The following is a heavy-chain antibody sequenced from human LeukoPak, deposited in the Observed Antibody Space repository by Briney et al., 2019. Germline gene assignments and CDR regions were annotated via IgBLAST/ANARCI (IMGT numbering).Heavy chain of an antibody. CDR3: ARTPGYSSSWYTTYYFDY. J-gene: IGHJ4*02. V-gene: IGHV3-21*01. CDR1: GFTFSSYS. CDR2: ISSSSSYI. Sequence: GGSLRLSCAASGFTFSSYSMNWVRQAPGKGLEWVSSISSSSSYIYYADSVKGRFTISRDNAKNSLYLQMNSLRAEDTAVYYCARTPGYSSSWYTTYYFDYWGQGTLVTVSS. D-gene: IGHD6-13*01.